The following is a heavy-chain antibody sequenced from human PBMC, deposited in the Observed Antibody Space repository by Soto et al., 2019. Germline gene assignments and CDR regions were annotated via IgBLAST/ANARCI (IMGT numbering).Heavy chain of an antibody. CDR3: ARGAVAVYNWFDP. V-gene: IGHV3-30-3*01. CDR2: ISYDGSNK. D-gene: IGHD6-19*01. CDR1: GFTFSSYA. J-gene: IGHJ5*02. Sequence: GGSLRLSCAASGFTFSSYAMHWVRQAPGKGLEWVAVISYDGSNKYYADSVKGRFTISRDNSKNTLYLQMNSLRAEDTAVYYCARGAVAVYNWFDPWCQGTLVTVSS.